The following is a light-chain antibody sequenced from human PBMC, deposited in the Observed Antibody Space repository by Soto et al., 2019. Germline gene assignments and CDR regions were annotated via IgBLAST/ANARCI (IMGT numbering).Light chain of an antibody. CDR2: AAS. J-gene: IGKJ3*01. CDR1: QGISSY. CDR3: QQPFA. V-gene: IGKV1-9*01. Sequence: DIQLTQSPSFLSASVGDRVTITCRASQGISSYLAWYQQKPGKAPKLLIYAASTLQSGLPSRFSGSGSGTEFTLTISSLQPEDFATYYCQQPFAFGPGTKVDIK.